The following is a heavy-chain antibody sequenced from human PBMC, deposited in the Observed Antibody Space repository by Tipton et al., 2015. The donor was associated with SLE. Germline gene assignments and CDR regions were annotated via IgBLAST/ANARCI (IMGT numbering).Heavy chain of an antibody. J-gene: IGHJ4*02. V-gene: IGHV4-31*03. CDR3: AKNSGSYYFDD. CDR2: IYNSGNT. CDR1: GGSISSGTYY. Sequence: TLSLTCTVSGGSISSGTYYWGWIRQNPQKGLEWIGYIYNSGNTHYNPSLKSRVSISVDTSKNQFSLKLNSVTAADTAVYYCAKNSGSYYFDDWGQGTLVTVSS. D-gene: IGHD3-10*01.